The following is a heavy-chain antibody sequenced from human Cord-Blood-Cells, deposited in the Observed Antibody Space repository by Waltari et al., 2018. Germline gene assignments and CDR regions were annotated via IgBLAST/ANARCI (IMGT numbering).Heavy chain of an antibody. CDR2: ISWNSGSI. CDR3: AKDTGN. Sequence: EVQLVESGGGLVQPGRSLRLSCAASGFTFDDYATHWVRQAPGKGLEWVSGISWNSGSIGYADSVKGRFTISRDNAKNSLYLQMNSLRAEDTALYYCAKDTGNWGQGTLVTVSS. V-gene: IGHV3-9*01. J-gene: IGHJ4*02. D-gene: IGHD3-10*01. CDR1: GFTFDDYA.